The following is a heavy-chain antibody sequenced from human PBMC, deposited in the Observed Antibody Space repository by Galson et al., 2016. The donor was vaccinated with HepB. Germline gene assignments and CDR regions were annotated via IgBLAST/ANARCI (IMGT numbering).Heavy chain of an antibody. Sequence: SLRLSCAASGFTFTYYAMHWVRQAPGKGLEWVALISYDGSYKYYADSVKGRFTISRDNSKNTLYLQLNSLRADDTAVYYCAREFALEMGGDYWGQGTLVTVSS. J-gene: IGHJ4*02. CDR3: AREFALEMGGDY. CDR2: ISYDGSYK. V-gene: IGHV3-30*03. CDR1: GFTFTYYA. D-gene: IGHD5-24*01.